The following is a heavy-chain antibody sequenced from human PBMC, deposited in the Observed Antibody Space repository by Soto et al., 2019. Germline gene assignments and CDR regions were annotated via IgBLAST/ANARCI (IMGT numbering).Heavy chain of an antibody. CDR1: GFTFSRYT. Sequence: QVQLVESGEGVVQPGRSLRLYCAASGFTFSRYTMHWVRQAPGKGLEWVAAVSDDGSNTYYADSVKGRFTISRDNSKNTLYLQMNSLSTEDTAVHYCAREVYYDFWSGFNTHPYYFDDWGQGTLVTVSS. V-gene: IGHV3-30-3*01. CDR2: VSDDGSNT. D-gene: IGHD3-3*01. CDR3: AREVYYDFWSGFNTHPYYFDD. J-gene: IGHJ4*02.